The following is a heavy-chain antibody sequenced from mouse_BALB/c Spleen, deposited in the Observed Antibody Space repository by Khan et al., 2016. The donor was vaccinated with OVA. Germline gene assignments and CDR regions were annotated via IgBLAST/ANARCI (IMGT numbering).Heavy chain of an antibody. CDR2: ITSGGSYT. CDR3: TRDRNYYGSSFYFDY. D-gene: IGHD1-1*01. CDR1: GFTFSSYS. J-gene: IGHJ2*01. Sequence: EVELVESGGGLVKPGGSLRLSCAASGFTFSSYSMSWVRQTPEQRLEWVATITSGGSYTYYPDSVQGRFTISRDNAKNTLYLQMSSLKSEDTAIYYGTRDRNYYGSSFYFDYWGQGTTLTVSS. V-gene: IGHV5-6-4*01.